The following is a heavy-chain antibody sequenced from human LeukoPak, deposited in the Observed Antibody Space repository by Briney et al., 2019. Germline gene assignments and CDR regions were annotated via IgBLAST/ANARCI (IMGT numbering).Heavy chain of an antibody. CDR3: ARERLNYYDSSGPFDY. CDR2: ISYDGSNK. Sequence: PGGSLRLSCAASGFTFSNYAMHWVRQAPGKGLEWVAVISYDGSNKYYTDSVKGRFTISGDSSKNTLYLQMNSLRAEDTAVYYCARERLNYYDSSGPFDYWGQGTLVTVSS. D-gene: IGHD3-22*01. V-gene: IGHV3-30*04. J-gene: IGHJ4*02. CDR1: GFTFSNYA.